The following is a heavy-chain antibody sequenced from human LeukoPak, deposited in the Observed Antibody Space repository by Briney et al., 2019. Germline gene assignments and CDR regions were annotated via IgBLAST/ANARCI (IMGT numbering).Heavy chain of an antibody. CDR3: ARHAVTTRFNYFDY. CDR1: GYNFTSYW. Sequence: GESLKISLKGSGYNFTSYWNGWGRPVPGKGLELMGIIYPGDSDTRYSRSFQGQVTISADKSISTAYLQWSSLKASDTAMYYCARHAVTTRFNYFDYWGQGTLVTVSS. CDR2: IYPGDSDT. D-gene: IGHD4-17*01. J-gene: IGHJ4*02. V-gene: IGHV5-51*01.